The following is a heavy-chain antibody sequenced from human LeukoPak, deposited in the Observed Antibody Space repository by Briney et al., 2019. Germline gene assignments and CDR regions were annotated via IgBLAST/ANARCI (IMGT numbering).Heavy chain of an antibody. Sequence: PSQTLSLTCTVSGGSISSGSYYWSWIRQPAGKGLEWIGRIYTSGSPNYNPSLKSRVTISVDTSKNQFSLKLSSVTAADTAVYYCARGTMIGDWFDPWGQGTLVTVSS. CDR2: IYTSGSP. CDR3: ARGTMIGDWFDP. J-gene: IGHJ5*02. D-gene: IGHD3-22*01. V-gene: IGHV4-61*02. CDR1: GGSISSGSYY.